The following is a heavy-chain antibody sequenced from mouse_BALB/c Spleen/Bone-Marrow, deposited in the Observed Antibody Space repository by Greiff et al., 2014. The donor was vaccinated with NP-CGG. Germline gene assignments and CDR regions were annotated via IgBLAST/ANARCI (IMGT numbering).Heavy chain of an antibody. CDR3: ARYYCGSSYFDY. J-gene: IGHJ2*01. CDR1: GFNIKDTY. D-gene: IGHD1-1*01. CDR2: IDPANGNT. Sequence: VQLQQSGAELVKPGASVKLSCTASGFNIKDTYMPWVKQRPEQGLEWIGRIDPANGNTKYAPKFQGKSTISTDNSSNTAYLQISSLTSEDTAVYYCARYYCGSSYFDYWGQGTTLTVSS. V-gene: IGHV14-3*02.